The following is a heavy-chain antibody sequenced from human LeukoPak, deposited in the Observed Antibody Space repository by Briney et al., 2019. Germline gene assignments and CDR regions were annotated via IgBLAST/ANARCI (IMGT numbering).Heavy chain of an antibody. J-gene: IGHJ4*02. CDR3: ASSEGIVGALDY. Sequence: GGSLRLSCAASGFTFSSYAMSWVRQAPGKGLEWVSAISGSGGSTYCADSVKGRFTISRDNSKNTLYLQMNSLRAEDTAVYYCASSEGIVGALDYWGQGTLVTVSS. CDR2: ISGSGGST. D-gene: IGHD1-26*01. V-gene: IGHV3-23*01. CDR1: GFTFSSYA.